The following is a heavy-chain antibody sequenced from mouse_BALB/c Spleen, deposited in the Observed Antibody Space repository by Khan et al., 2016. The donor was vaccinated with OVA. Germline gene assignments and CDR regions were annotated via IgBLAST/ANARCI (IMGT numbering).Heavy chain of an antibody. CDR2: INPTSGYT. J-gene: IGHJ2*01. V-gene: IGHV1-7*01. CDR1: GYTFTSYW. CDR3: ARDRIDY. Sequence: QVQLQQSGAELAKPGASVKMSCTASGYTFTSYWMHWIKQRPGQGLESIGYINPTSGYTDYNQKFKDKATLTADKSSSTAYMQLSSLTSDDSAVYYCARDRIDYWGQGTALTVSS.